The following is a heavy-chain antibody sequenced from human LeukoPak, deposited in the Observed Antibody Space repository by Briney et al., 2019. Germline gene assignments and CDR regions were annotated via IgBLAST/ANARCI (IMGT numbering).Heavy chain of an antibody. V-gene: IGHV4-31*03. CDR1: GGSISSSGQY. CDR3: ARGDRDFWSGPYYYHYMDV. CDR2: IYYTGNT. D-gene: IGHD3-3*01. Sequence: SETLSLTCTVSGGSISSSGQYWSWIRQHPGKGLAWIGYIYYTGNTYYNPPLKSRLTISVYTSKNQCSLKLTSVTAADTAVYFCARGDRDFWSGPYYYHYMDVWGKGTTVTVSS. J-gene: IGHJ6*03.